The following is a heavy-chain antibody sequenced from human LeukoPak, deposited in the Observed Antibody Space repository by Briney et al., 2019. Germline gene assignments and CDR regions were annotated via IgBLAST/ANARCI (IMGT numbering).Heavy chain of an antibody. CDR1: GFTFRDYA. CDR3: ARVHRPYNIGLMDY. CDR2: ISGYNDNT. J-gene: IGHJ4*02. V-gene: IGHV1-18*01. Sequence: ASVRVSCKTSGFTFRDYAIGWVRHVPGQGLEWMGWISGYNDNTNFAQRLQDRISMATDTSTDTAYMTLGSLRSDDTAVYFCARVHRPYNIGLMDYWGQGTQITVSS. D-gene: IGHD6-25*01.